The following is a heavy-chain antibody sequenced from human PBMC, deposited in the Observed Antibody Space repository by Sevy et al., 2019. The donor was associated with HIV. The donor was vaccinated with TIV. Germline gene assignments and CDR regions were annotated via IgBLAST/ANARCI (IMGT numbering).Heavy chain of an antibody. CDR1: AYTFTTHW. CDR3: ARLDSYSIGWSPRYYFDY. J-gene: IGHJ4*02. V-gene: IGHV5-51*01. CDR2: MSPGDSDP. Sequence: GESLKISCKGSAYTFTTHWIGWVRQMPGKGLEWMGIMSPGDSDPRYSPSFQGQVTMSVDKSVSTAYLQWHSLETSDTAIYYCARLDSYSIGWSPRYYFDYWGQATLVTVSS. D-gene: IGHD6-19*01.